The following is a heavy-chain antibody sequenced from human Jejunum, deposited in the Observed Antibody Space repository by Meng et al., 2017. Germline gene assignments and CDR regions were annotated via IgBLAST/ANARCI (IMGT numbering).Heavy chain of an antibody. D-gene: IGHD3-10*01. Sequence: GESLKISCAASGFTFSKAWMSWVRQAPGKGLEWIGRIKSNTDGETTDYAAPVKGRFTISRDDSKNTVSLQMNRLKTEDTAVYYCTTDLELRGVPDCWGQGTLVTVSS. CDR1: GFTFSKAW. CDR3: TTDLELRGVPDC. CDR2: IKSNTDGETT. V-gene: IGHV3-15*01. J-gene: IGHJ4*02.